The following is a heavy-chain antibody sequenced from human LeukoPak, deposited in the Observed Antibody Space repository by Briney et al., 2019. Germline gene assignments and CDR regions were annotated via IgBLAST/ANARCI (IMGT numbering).Heavy chain of an antibody. CDR2: IIPILGIA. CDR1: GSTLAGYF. J-gene: IGHJ5*02. V-gene: IGHV1-69*02. D-gene: IGHD2-21*02. CDR3: ARLSCGGDCKGFDP. Sequence: SVKVSCKASGSTLAGYFLNWVRQAPGQELEWMGRIIPILGIANYAQKFQGRVTITADKSTSTAYMELSGLRSEDTAVYYCARLSCGGDCKGFDPWGQGTLVTVSS.